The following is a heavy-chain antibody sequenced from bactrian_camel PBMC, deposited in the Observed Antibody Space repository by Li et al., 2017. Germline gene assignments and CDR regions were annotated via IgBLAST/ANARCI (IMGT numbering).Heavy chain of an antibody. CDR3: ARSSGRYCLLKLRDFII. CDR1: GDPSSSYC. V-gene: IGHV3S53*01. J-gene: IGHJ4*01. CDR2: ITTDGTT. Sequence: HVQLVESGGGSVQTGGSLRLSCVGSGDPSSSYCMGWFRQAPGKEREGVAGITTDGTTNSVQGRFTISRDNAKNTLYLQMNTLKPEDSAMYYCARSSGRYCLLKLRDFIIWGQGTQVTVS. D-gene: IGHD3*01.